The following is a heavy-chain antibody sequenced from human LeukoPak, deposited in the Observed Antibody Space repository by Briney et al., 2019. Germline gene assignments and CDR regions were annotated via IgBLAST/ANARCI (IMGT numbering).Heavy chain of an antibody. Sequence: PSETLSLTCTVSGGSISSHYWSWIRQPPGKGREWIGYIYYSGSTNYNPSLKSRVTISVDTSKNQFSLKLSSVTAADTAVYYCARDQYYYDSSGYYYVEWFDPWGQGTLVTVSS. J-gene: IGHJ5*02. D-gene: IGHD3-22*01. CDR2: IYYSGST. CDR3: ARDQYYYDSSGYYYVEWFDP. CDR1: GGSISSHY. V-gene: IGHV4-59*11.